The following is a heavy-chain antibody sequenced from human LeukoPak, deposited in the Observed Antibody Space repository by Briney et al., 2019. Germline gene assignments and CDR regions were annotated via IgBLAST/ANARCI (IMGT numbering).Heavy chain of an antibody. D-gene: IGHD3-22*01. CDR2: IGTSGSPT. Sequence: GGSLRLSCAASGFTFSRSNMNWVRQAPGKGLEWISYIGTSGSPTFYADSVKGRLSISRDNAKNSLFLQMNSLRAEDTAVYYCARDRYYYDTSGSCFDYWGQGTLVTVSS. J-gene: IGHJ4*02. CDR3: ARDRYYYDTSGSCFDY. CDR1: GFTFSRSN. V-gene: IGHV3-48*01.